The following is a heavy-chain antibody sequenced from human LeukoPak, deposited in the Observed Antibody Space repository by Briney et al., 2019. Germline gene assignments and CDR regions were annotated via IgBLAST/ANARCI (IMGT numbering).Heavy chain of an antibody. CDR3: ARTTSLTASGYDC. CDR2: MNPYNGDR. J-gene: IGHJ4*02. V-gene: IGHV1-8*03. D-gene: IGHD4-17*01. CDR1: GYTFTTYH. Sequence: ASVKVSCKTSGYTFTTYHINWVRQATGQGLGWLGWMNPYNGDRGYAQKFQGRLSITSDTSISTAYMELSSLKSDDTAVYFCARTTSLTASGYDCWGQGTLVTVSS.